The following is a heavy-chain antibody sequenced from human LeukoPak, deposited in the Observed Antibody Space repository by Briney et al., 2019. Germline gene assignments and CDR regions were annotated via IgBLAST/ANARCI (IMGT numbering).Heavy chain of an antibody. Sequence: SETLSLTCTVSGGSISSYYWSWIRQPPGKGLEWIGYIYYSGSTNYNPSLKSRVTISVDTSKNQFSLKLSSVTAADTAVYYCARMVVTAPYYYYYGMDVWGQGTTVTVPS. D-gene: IGHD2-21*02. V-gene: IGHV4-59*01. CDR2: IYYSGST. J-gene: IGHJ6*02. CDR1: GGSISSYY. CDR3: ARMVVTAPYYYYYGMDV.